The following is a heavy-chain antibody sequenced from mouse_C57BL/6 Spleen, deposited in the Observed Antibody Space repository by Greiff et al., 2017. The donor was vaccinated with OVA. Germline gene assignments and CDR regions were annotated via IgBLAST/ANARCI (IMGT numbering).Heavy chain of an antibody. V-gene: IGHV2-6*01. CDR3: ASGGGSSSRFAY. D-gene: IGHD1-1*01. J-gene: IGHJ3*01. CDR2: IWGVGST. CDR1: GFSLTSYG. Sequence: VKVVESGPGLVAPSQSLSITCTVSGFSLTSYGVDWVRQSPGKGLEWLGVIWGVGSTNYNSALKSRLSISKDNSKSQVFLKRNSLQTDDTAMYYCASGGGSSSRFAYWGQGTLVTVSA.